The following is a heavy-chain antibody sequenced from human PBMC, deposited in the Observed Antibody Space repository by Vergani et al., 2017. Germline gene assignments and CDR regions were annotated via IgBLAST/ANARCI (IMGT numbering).Heavy chain of an antibody. CDR1: GFTFSSYG. D-gene: IGHD2-2*01. V-gene: IGHV3-21*05. CDR2: VSTGTKSQ. Sequence: EVQLVESGGGLVKPGGSLRLSCAASGFTFSSYGMHWVRQAPGKGLEWVSFVSTGTKSQSYAESVKGRFTISRDSAKNSLYLQMDSLRAEDTAVYYCAREYSSTSGRAFDFWGQGTKVTVSS. J-gene: IGHJ3*01. CDR3: AREYSSTSGRAFDF.